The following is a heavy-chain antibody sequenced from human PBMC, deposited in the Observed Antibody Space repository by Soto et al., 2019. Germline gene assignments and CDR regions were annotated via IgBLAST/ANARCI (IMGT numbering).Heavy chain of an antibody. CDR2: VYNSGST. J-gene: IGHJ4*02. CDR3: ARYRREAVAGYTLDN. V-gene: IGHV4-59*01. Sequence: SETLSLTCTVSGGSISSNYWTWIRQPPGKGLEWIGYVYNSGSTNYNPSLKSRVTISEDTSKSQFSLKVNSMTAADTAVYYCARYRREAVAGYTLDNWGQVILVTVSS. D-gene: IGHD6-13*01. CDR1: GGSISSNY.